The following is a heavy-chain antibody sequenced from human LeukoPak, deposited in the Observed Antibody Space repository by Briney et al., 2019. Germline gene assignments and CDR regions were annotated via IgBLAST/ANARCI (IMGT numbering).Heavy chain of an antibody. CDR2: ISGSDGTT. CDR3: AKAANYYDSSGYLIPFDY. D-gene: IGHD3-22*01. Sequence: GGSLRVSCAASGFRFSKFAMGWVRQAPGKGLHWGASISGSDGTTYYPESVKGRFTISRDNSKNILYLDLNSLTVEDTAVYFCAKAANYYDSSGYLIPFDYWGQGILVTVAS. CDR1: GFRFSKFA. J-gene: IGHJ4*02. V-gene: IGHV3-23*01.